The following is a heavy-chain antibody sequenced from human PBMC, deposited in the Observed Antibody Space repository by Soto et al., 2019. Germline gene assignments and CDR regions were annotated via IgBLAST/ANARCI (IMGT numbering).Heavy chain of an antibody. CDR2: ITHSGST. CDR1: GGSFSGYY. D-gene: IGHD3-10*01. V-gene: IGHV4-34*01. J-gene: IGHJ6*02. Sequence: QVQLQQWGAGLLKPSETLSLTCAVYGGSFSGYYWCWLRQPPGQGLEWIGEITHSGSTNYNPSLKSRVTISVDTSKSQFSLQLRSVTAADTAVYYYARWCRVTMVRGGIDYYYYGMDVWGQGTTVTVSS. CDR3: ARWCRVTMVRGGIDYYYYGMDV.